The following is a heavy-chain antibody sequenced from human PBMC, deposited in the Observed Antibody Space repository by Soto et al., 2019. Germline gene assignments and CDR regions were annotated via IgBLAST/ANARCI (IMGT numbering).Heavy chain of an antibody. J-gene: IGHJ4*02. CDR1: GFTFSVYS. Sequence: EVQLVESGGGLVQPGGSLRLSCAASGFTFSVYSMNWIRQAPGKGLQWVSYRTSDMKTIHYADSVKGRFTISRDNAKNLVYLQMTSLRDEDTAVYYCARSVEGHFDYWGQGVLVTVSS. CDR3: ARSVEGHFDY. CDR2: RTSDMKTI. D-gene: IGHD6-19*01. V-gene: IGHV3-48*02.